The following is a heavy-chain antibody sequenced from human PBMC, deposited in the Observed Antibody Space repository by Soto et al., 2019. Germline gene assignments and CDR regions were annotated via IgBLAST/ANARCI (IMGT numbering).Heavy chain of an antibody. CDR2: FDPEDGET. CDR3: ATTRYYYGSGSYYKGSLFDY. V-gene: IGHV1-24*01. D-gene: IGHD3-10*01. Sequence: ASVKVSCKVSGYTLTGLSMHWVRQAPGKGLEWMGGFDPEDGETIYAQKFQGRVTMTEDTSTDTAYMELSSLRSEDTAVYYCATTRYYYGSGSYYKGSLFDYWGQGTLVTVSS. J-gene: IGHJ4*02. CDR1: GYTLTGLS.